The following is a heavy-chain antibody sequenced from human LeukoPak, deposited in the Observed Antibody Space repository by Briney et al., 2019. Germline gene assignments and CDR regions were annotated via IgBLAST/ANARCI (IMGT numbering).Heavy chain of an antibody. V-gene: IGHV4-34*01. CDR1: GGSFSGYY. CDR2: INHSGST. Sequence: SETLSLTCAVYGGSFSGYYRSWIRQPPGKGLEWIGEINHSGSTNYNPSLKSRVTISVDTSKNQFSLKLSSVTAADTAVYYCARGKDEPNYYYYYMDVWGKGTTVTVSS. CDR3: ARGKDEPNYYYYYMDV. D-gene: IGHD1-14*01. J-gene: IGHJ6*03.